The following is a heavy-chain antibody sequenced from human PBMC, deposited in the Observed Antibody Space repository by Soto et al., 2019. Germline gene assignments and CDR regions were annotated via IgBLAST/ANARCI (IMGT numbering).Heavy chain of an antibody. D-gene: IGHD2-15*01. Sequence: PSETLSLTCDVSGDTISTGGYTWAWIRQPPGKALEWIGHTYHSGNPYYNPSLKSRVIISVDTSNNQFSLNLRSVTAADTAVYYCASRGTTTYCSGGSCYARGFDYWVQGTLVTVSS. V-gene: IGHV4-30-2*05. CDR1: GDTISTGGYT. CDR2: TYHSGNP. J-gene: IGHJ4*02. CDR3: ASRGTTTYCSGGSCYARGFDY.